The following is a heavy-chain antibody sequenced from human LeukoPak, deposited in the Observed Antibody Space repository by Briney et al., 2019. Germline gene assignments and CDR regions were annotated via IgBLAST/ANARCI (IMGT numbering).Heavy chain of an antibody. J-gene: IGHJ4*02. Sequence: SDTLSLTCTVSGGSISSDGYYWSWIRQHPGKGLEWIGYIYYSGSTDYNPSLKSRVTISLDTSKNQFSLKLNSMTAADTAVYFCAGGPYSSTCNYWGQGTLVTVSS. CDR2: IYYSGST. CDR1: GGSISSDGYY. V-gene: IGHV4-31*03. CDR3: AGGPYSSTCNY. D-gene: IGHD6-13*01.